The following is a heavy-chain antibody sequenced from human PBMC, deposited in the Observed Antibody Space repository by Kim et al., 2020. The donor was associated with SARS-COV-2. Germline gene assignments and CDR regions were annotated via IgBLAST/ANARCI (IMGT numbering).Heavy chain of an antibody. CDR3: ARGRSRLRRISWVDP. D-gene: IGHD4-17*01. J-gene: IGHJ5*02. V-gene: IGHV1-8*01. CDR2: MNPNSGRT. CDR1: GYTFSSYD. Sequence: ASVKVSCTASGYTFSSYDINWVRQATGQGPEWMGWMNPNSGRTGYSQKFQGRVTMTSNTSINTAYMELSSLRSEDTAVYYCARGRSRLRRISWVDPWGQGTPVTVSS.